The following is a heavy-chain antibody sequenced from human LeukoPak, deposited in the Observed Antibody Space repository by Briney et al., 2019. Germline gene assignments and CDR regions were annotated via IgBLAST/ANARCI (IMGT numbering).Heavy chain of an antibody. CDR3: AKDLGSGLPPDGFDI. Sequence: PGGSLRLSCAASGFTFKGFGMHWVRQAPGKGLEWVAIIAYDGNYKHYADSVKGRFTMSRDNSKSTLSLQMNSLRPDDTAVYYCAKDLGSGLPPDGFDIWGQGTLVTVSS. D-gene: IGHD3-16*01. J-gene: IGHJ3*02. CDR1: GFTFKGFG. V-gene: IGHV3-30*18. CDR2: IAYDGNYK.